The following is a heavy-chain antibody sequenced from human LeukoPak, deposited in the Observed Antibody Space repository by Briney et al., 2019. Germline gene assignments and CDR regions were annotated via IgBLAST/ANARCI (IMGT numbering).Heavy chain of an antibody. D-gene: IGHD5-18*01. CDR2: IWHDGSNK. Sequence: GGSLRLSCAASGFTSSSYWMSWVRQAPGKGLEWVAVIWHDGSNKYYADSVKGRFTISRDNSKNTLYLQMNSLRAEDTAVYYCARDAGYSYGPPFDPWGQGTLVTVSS. J-gene: IGHJ5*02. CDR1: GFTSSSYW. V-gene: IGHV3-33*08. CDR3: ARDAGYSYGPPFDP.